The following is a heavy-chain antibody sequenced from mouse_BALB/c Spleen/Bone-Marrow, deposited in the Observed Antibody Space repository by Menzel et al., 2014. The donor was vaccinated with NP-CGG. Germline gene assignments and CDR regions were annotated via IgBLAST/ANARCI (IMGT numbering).Heavy chain of an antibody. CDR3: ASVYDYGRGYAMDY. CDR1: GYAFSNYG. V-gene: IGHV1-80*01. CDR2: IYPGDGDT. D-gene: IGHD2-4*01. J-gene: IGHJ4*01. Sequence: QVQLKDSGAEVMRPGSSVNISCKASGYAFSNYGMNWVKQRPGQGLEWIGQIYPGDGDTNYNGKFKGRVTLTADKSSSTAYIQLSSLTSEDSAIYFCASVYDYGRGYAMDYWGQGTSVTGSS.